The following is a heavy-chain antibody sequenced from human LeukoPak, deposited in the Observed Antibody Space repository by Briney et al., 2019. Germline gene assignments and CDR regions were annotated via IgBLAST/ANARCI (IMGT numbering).Heavy chain of an antibody. V-gene: IGHV3-30*18. J-gene: IGHJ6*02. CDR1: GFTFGSYG. Sequence: GGSLRLSCAASGFTFGSYGMHWVRQAPGKGLEWVAVISYDGSNKYYADSVKGRFTISRDNSKNTLYLQMNSLRAEDTAVYYCAKDGRVVPAAMDYYYGMDVWGQGTTVTVSS. CDR3: AKDGRVVPAAMDYYYGMDV. CDR2: ISYDGSNK. D-gene: IGHD2-2*01.